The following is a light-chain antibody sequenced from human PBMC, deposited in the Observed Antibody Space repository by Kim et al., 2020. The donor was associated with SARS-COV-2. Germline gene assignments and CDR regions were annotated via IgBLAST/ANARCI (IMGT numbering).Light chain of an antibody. CDR1: QSVNND. CDR3: QQYNHWPYT. CDR2: AAS. Sequence: SGAPGERATISCRASQSVNNDLAWYQQRPGQAPRLLIHAASTRATGFPVRFSGSGSGTEFTLTISSLQSEDFAVYYCQQYNHWPYTFGQGTKLEIK. J-gene: IGKJ2*01. V-gene: IGKV3-15*01.